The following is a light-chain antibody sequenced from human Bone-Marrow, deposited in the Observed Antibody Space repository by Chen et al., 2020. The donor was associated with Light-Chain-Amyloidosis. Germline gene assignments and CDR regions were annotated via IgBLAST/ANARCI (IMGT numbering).Light chain of an antibody. Sequence: EIVMTQSPATLSVSPGERATLPCRARLTVSSSLAWYRQKPGQAPRLLIYGVTTRATGIPARFSDSGSGTEITLTISSLQSEDFAVYYCQQYNNWPYAFGQGTKLEIK. CDR1: LTVSSS. CDR3: QQYNNWPYA. CDR2: GVT. J-gene: IGKJ2*01. V-gene: IGKV3-15*01.